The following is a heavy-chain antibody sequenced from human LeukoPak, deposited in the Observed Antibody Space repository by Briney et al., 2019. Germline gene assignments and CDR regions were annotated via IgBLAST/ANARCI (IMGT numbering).Heavy chain of an antibody. CDR3: TKSDGYGLIRI. Sequence: SETLSLTCSVSGDSITGYCWGWIRQPPGKGLEWIGNIYYTGNTYYNSSLKSRVTISLDTSKNQFSLKVISMTAADTAAYYCTKSDGYGLIRICGRGTMVTVSS. V-gene: IGHV4-39*07. J-gene: IGHJ3*02. CDR2: IYYTGNT. D-gene: IGHD3-10*01. CDR1: GDSITGYC.